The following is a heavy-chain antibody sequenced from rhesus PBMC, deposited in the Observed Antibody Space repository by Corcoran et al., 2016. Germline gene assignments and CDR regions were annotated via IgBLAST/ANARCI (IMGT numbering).Heavy chain of an antibody. CDR3: ARGNTPGTY. D-gene: IGHD2-21*01. CDR1: GYTFSSYS. V-gene: IGHV1-200*01. CDR2: INPSNGKT. Sequence: QVQLVQSGAEVKKPGASVKLSCKASGYTFSSYSLIWVRMAPGQGREWIGWINPSNGKTGNAQKFQGRVTMTRDTSTSTAYMELSSLRSEDTAVYYCARGNTPGTYWGQGVLVTVSS. J-gene: IGHJ4*01.